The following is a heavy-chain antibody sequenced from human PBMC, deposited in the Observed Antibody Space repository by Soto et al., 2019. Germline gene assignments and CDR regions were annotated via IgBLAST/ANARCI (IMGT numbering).Heavy chain of an antibody. CDR2: IIPIFGTA. J-gene: IGHJ4*02. Sequence: SVKVSCKASGGTFSSYAISWVRQAPGQGLEWMGWIIPIFGTANYAQKFQGRVTITADESTNTAYMELSSLRSEDTAVYYCARDLYCSGGSCTFYDYWGQGALVTVSS. V-gene: IGHV1-69*13. D-gene: IGHD2-15*01. CDR1: GGTFSSYA. CDR3: ARDLYCSGGSCTFYDY.